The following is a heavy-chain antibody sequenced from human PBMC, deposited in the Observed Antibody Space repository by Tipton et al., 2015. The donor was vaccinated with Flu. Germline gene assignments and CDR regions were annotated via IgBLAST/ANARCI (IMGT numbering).Heavy chain of an antibody. J-gene: IGHJ4*02. CDR2: ISSTGNTK. CDR3: ARGNLVVVTAIPHFDY. Sequence: SLRLSCAASGFNFSNYEMNWVRQAPGKGLEWVSHISSTGNTKYYADSVKGRFTISRDNAKNSLYLQMNSLRAEDTAIYYCARGNLVVVTAIPHFDYWGQGTLVSVSS. V-gene: IGHV3-48*03. D-gene: IGHD2-21*02. CDR1: GFNFSNYE.